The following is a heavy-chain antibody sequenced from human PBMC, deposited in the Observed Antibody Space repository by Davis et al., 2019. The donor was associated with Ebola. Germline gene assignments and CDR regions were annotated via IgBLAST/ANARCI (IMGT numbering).Heavy chain of an antibody. V-gene: IGHV4-59*01. D-gene: IGHD6-13*01. CDR2: IYYSGST. CDR3: ARESGLIAARRDKYYFDY. Sequence: PSETLSLTCTVSGGSISSYYWSWIRQPPGKGLEWIGYIYYSGSTNYNPSLKSRVTISVDTSKNQFSLKLSSVTAADTAVYYCARESGLIAARRDKYYFDYWGQGTLVTVSS. J-gene: IGHJ4*02. CDR1: GGSISSYY.